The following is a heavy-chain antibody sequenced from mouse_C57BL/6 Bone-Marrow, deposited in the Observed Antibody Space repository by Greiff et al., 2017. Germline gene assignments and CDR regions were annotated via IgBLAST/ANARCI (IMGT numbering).Heavy chain of an antibody. CDR1: GFTFSRYA. CDR2: IRDGSSYT. J-gene: IGHJ4*01. Sequence: EVKVVASGGGLVKPGGSLKLSCAASGFTFSRYAMSWVRQPPEQRLEWVATIRDGSSYTYYPATVQGRFPISSDTAKHTLSLQMSHLKSENTAMYDWASAYYSNPGAMDYWGQGTSVTVSS. D-gene: IGHD2-5*01. V-gene: IGHV5-4*03. CDR3: ASAYYSNPGAMDY.